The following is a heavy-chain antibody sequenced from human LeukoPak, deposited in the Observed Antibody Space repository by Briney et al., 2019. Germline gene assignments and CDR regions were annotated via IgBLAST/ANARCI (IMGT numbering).Heavy chain of an antibody. CDR2: IYYSGTT. CDR1: GGPISSDNYY. J-gene: IGHJ4*02. Sequence: SETLSLTCTVSGGPISSDNYYWGWIRQPPGKGLEWIGSIYYSGTTYYNPSLKSRVTISVDTSKNQFSLKLSSVTAADTALYYCARQNYDILTGYSRFDYWGQGTMVTVSS. CDR3: ARQNYDILTGYSRFDY. D-gene: IGHD3-9*01. V-gene: IGHV4-39*01.